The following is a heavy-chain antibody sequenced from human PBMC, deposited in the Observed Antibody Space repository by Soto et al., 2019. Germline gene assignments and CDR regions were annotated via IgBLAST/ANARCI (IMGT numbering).Heavy chain of an antibody. CDR3: ARGGYSSTWSNLLDRSGLDV. J-gene: IGHJ6*02. D-gene: IGHD6-13*01. CDR2: IVPLFRTT. V-gene: IGHV1-69*06. Sequence: QVQLVQSGAEAKKPGSSVKVSCKTSGGTFSSYAISWVRQATGQGLEWMGGIVPLFRTTNYAQKFQGRVTITADTSTYTVYMDPSGLRSGETAVYYCARGGYSSTWSNLLDRSGLDVWGQGTTVTVSS. CDR1: GGTFSSYA.